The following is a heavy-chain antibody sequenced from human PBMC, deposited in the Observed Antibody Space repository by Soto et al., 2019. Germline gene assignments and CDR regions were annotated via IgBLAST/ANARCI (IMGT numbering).Heavy chain of an antibody. CDR2: VYNTGNA. J-gene: IGHJ6*02. Sequence: SETLSLTCTVSGGSITTAGYSWSWIRQPPGKALEWIGYVYNTGNAYPKPSLKSRVTISLDRSKNQFSLKMTSVTAADTALYYCASRPFYYYGLDVWGQGTTVTVSS. CDR1: GGSITTAGYS. V-gene: IGHV4-30-2*01. CDR3: ASRPFYYYGLDV.